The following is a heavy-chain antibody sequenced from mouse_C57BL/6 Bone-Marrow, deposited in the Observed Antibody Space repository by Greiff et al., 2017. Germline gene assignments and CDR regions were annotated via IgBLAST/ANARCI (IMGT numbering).Heavy chain of an antibody. CDR1: GFHIKDDS. J-gene: IGHJ3*01. D-gene: IGHD2-5*01. CDR3: TFYSKWTWFAY. CDR2: IDPENGGT. Sequence: VQLQQSGAELVRPGASVKLSCTASGFHIKDDSMHWVKQRPEQGLEWIGWIDPENGGTEYASKFQGKATITADPSSNTAYLQLSSLTSEDTAVYYCTFYSKWTWFAYWGQGTLVTVSA. V-gene: IGHV14-4*01.